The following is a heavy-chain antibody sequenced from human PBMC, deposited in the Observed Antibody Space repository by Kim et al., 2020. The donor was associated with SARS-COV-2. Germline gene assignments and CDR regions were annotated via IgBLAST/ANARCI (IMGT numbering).Heavy chain of an antibody. CDR3: ARGLQKRWLQFGLDAFDI. J-gene: IGHJ3*02. Sequence: SETLSLTCAVYGGSFSGYYWSWIRQPPGKGLEWIGEINHSGSTNYNPSLKSRVTISVDTSKNQFSLKLSSVTAADTAVYYCARGLQKRWLQFGLDAFDIWGQGTMVTVSS. V-gene: IGHV4-34*01. D-gene: IGHD5-12*01. CDR2: INHSGST. CDR1: GGSFSGYY.